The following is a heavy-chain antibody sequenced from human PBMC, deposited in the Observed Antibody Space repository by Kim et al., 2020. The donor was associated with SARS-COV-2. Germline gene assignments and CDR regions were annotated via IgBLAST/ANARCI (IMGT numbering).Heavy chain of an antibody. CDR1: GFTFSTYW. V-gene: IGHV3-74*01. D-gene: IGHD2-2*01. CDR2: LNSDGSIT. J-gene: IGHJ6*02. CDR3: TRDPEYCSSTSCYGMDV. Sequence: GWSLRLSCAASGFTFSTYWMHWVRQAPGKGLVWVSRLNSDGSITDYADSVKGRFTISRDNAKNTLYLQMNSLRAEDTAVYYCTRDPEYCSSTSCYGMDVWGQGTTVTVSS.